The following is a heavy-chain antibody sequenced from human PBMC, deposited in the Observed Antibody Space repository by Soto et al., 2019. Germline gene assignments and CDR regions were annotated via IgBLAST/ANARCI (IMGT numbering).Heavy chain of an antibody. CDR2: ISSRSSTI. CDR1: GFTFSDYY. CDR3: ARDYDSSGYPRYYFDY. D-gene: IGHD3-22*01. V-gene: IGHV3-11*04. J-gene: IGHJ4*02. Sequence: PGGSLRLSCAASGFTFSDYYMSWIRQAPGKGLEWVSYISSRSSTIFYADSVKGRFTISRDNSKNTLYLQMNSLRAEDTAVYYCARDYDSSGYPRYYFDYWGQGTLVTVSS.